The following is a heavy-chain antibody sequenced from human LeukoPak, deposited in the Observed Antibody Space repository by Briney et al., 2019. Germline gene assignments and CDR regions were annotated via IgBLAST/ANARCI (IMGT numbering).Heavy chain of an antibody. Sequence: SETLSLTCTVSGGSISSGSYYWSWIRQPAGKGLEWIGRIYTSGSTNYNPSLKSRVTISVDTSKNQFSLKLSSVTAADTAVYYCASRPTAGTHFDYWGQGTLVTVSS. CDR1: GGSISSGSYY. V-gene: IGHV4-61*02. D-gene: IGHD6-13*01. J-gene: IGHJ4*02. CDR2: IYTSGST. CDR3: ASRPTAGTHFDY.